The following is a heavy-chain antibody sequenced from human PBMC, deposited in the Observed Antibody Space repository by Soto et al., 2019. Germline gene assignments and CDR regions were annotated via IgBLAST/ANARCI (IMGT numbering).Heavy chain of an antibody. CDR3: AHTDSPGGQFYYMDV. D-gene: IGHD2-21*01. Sequence: QITLKESGPALVKPTQTLTLTCTFSGFSLTTSGVGVAWIRQPPGKALEWLALFWWNDDKRYSPSLGSRLTISKDTSKSQVVLTMTNQDPVDTATYYCAHTDSPGGQFYYMDVWGRGTTVTVSS. CDR1: GFSLTTSGVG. CDR2: FWWNDDK. J-gene: IGHJ6*03. V-gene: IGHV2-5*01.